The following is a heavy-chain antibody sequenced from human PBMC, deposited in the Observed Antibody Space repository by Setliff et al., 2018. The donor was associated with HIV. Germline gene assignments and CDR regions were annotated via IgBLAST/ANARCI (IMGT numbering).Heavy chain of an antibody. D-gene: IGHD2-15*01. CDR2: IYTSGTT. CDR3: ARDRICSGGSCYVGRFDP. V-gene: IGHV4-4*08. CDR1: GGSFGDQF. J-gene: IGHJ5*02. Sequence: SETLSLTCAVYGGSFGDQFWNWIRQSPGKGLEWIGHIYTSGTTNYNPSLKSRVTISLDTSKNQFSLKLSSVTAADTAVYYCARDRICSGGSCYVGRFDPWGQGTLVTVSS.